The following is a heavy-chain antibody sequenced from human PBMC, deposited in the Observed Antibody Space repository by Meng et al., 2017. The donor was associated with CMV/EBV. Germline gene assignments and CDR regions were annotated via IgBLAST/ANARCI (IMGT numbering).Heavy chain of an antibody. CDR3: AKDNPFGYCGGDCYFRYFDY. D-gene: IGHD2-21*01. CDR2: IRYDGSNK. CDR1: GFTFSSYG. V-gene: IGHV3-30*02. J-gene: IGHJ4*02. Sequence: GESLKISCAASGFTFSSYGMHWVRQAPGKGLERVAFIRYDGSNKYYADSVKGRFTISRDNSKNTLYLQMNSLRAEDTAVYYCAKDNPFGYCGGDCYFRYFDYWGQGTLVTVSS.